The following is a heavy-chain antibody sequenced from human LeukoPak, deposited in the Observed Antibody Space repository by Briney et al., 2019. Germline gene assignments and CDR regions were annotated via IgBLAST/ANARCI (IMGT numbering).Heavy chain of an antibody. D-gene: IGHD1-1*01. CDR1: GGSISNYY. J-gene: IGHJ4*02. CDR3: ARHLPSTTARSYFDY. Sequence: SETLSLTCTVSGGSISNYYWSWIRQPPGKGLEWIGYIYYSGSTNYNPSLKSRVTISVDTSKNQFSLKLSSVTAADTAVYYCARHLPSTTARSYFDYWGQGTLVTVSS. V-gene: IGHV4-59*08. CDR2: IYYSGST.